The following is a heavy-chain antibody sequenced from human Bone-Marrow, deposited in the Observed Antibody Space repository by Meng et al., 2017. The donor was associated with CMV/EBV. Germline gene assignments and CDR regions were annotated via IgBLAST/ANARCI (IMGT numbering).Heavy chain of an antibody. V-gene: IGHV3-53*05. CDR1: GFTVSSNY. Sequence: GESLKISCAASGFTVSSNYMSWVRQAPGKGLEWVSIIYSGGSTSYADSVKGRFTISRDNAKNSLYLQMNSLRAEDTALYYCAKVSYYYGMDVWGQGTKVTVSS. CDR3: AKVSYYYGMDV. J-gene: IGHJ6*02. CDR2: IYSGGST.